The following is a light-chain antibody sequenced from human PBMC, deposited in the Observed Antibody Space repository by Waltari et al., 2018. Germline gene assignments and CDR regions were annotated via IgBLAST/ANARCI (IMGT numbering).Light chain of an antibody. CDR3: CSYVGSSTSYV. CDR2: EAS. CDR1: SNDVGTDNL. V-gene: IGLV2-23*01. J-gene: IGLJ1*01. Sequence: QSALTQPASVSGSPGQSITISCTGVSNDVGTDNLVAWYQQYPGKAPKLMIYEASKRPSGVSNLFSGSKSGNTASLTISGLQAEDEADYFCCSYVGSSTSYVFGIGTKVTVL.